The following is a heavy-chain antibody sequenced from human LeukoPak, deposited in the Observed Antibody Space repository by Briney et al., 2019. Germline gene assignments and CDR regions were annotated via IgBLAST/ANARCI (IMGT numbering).Heavy chain of an antibody. J-gene: IGHJ6*03. Sequence: PSETLSLTCTVSGGSISSYYWSWIRQPPGKGLEWIGYIYYSGSTNYNPSLKSRVTISVDTSKNQFSLKLSSVTAADTAVYYCARVMGTGDNYYYYYMDVWGKGTTVTVSS. V-gene: IGHV4-59*01. CDR1: GGSISSYY. D-gene: IGHD7-27*01. CDR3: ARVMGTGDNYYYYYMDV. CDR2: IYYSGST.